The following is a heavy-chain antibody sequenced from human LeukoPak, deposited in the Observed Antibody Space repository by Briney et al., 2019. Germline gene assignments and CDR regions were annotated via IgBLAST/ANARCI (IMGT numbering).Heavy chain of an antibody. CDR3: AKDAHSGSYFDY. D-gene: IGHD1-26*01. CDR2: ISGTGGTT. Sequence: PGGSLRLSCAASGFTFSSNAMCWVRQAPGKGLEWASLISGTGGTTYYADSVKGRLTISRDNSKNTLYLQMNSLRVEDTAVYYCAKDAHSGSYFDYWGQGILVTVSS. V-gene: IGHV3-23*01. J-gene: IGHJ4*01. CDR1: GFTFSSNA.